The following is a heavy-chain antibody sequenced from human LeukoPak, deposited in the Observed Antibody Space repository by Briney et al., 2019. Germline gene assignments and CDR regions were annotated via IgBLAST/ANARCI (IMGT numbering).Heavy chain of an antibody. J-gene: IGHJ4*02. CDR2: ISNDGGGT. V-gene: IGHV3-23*01. Sequence: GGSLRLSCAASGFIFNNYGLVCVRQSPGKGLECVSAISNDGGGTTYADFVKGRFSVSRDNSKNTLFLQMNSLRAEDTALYYCAKGSSGYFFDLWGQGTLVTVSS. CDR1: GFIFNNYG. CDR3: AKGSSGYFFDL. D-gene: IGHD3-22*01.